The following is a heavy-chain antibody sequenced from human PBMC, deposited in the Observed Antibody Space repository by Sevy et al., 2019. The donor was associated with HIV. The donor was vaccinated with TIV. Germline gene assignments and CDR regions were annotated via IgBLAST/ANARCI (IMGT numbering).Heavy chain of an antibody. CDR1: EFTFSSYA. CDR3: ASIAVAGDDFDY. Sequence: GGSLRLSCAASEFTFSSYAMSWVRQAPGKGLEWVSAISGSGGSTYYADSVKGRFTISRDNSKNTLYLQMNSLRAEDTAVYYCASIAVAGDDFDYWGQGTLVTVSS. V-gene: IGHV3-23*01. D-gene: IGHD6-19*01. CDR2: ISGSGGST. J-gene: IGHJ4*02.